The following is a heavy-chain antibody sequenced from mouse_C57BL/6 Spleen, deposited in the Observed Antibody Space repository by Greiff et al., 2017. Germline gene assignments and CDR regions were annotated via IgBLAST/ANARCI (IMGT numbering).Heavy chain of an antibody. V-gene: IGHV5-9*01. CDR3: ARHAGYYGRALWFAY. CDR1: GFTFSSYT. D-gene: IGHD1-1*01. CDR2: ISGGGGNT. Sequence: EVQGVESGGGLVKPGGSLKLSCAASGFTFSSYTMSWVRQTPEKRLEWVATISGGGGNTYYRDSVKGRFTISRDNAKNTLDLQMCSLRSEDTALYYCARHAGYYGRALWFAYWCQGTLFTVSA. J-gene: IGHJ3*01.